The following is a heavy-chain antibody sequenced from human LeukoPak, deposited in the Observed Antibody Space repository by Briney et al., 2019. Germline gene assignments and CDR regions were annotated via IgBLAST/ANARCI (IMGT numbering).Heavy chain of an antibody. J-gene: IGHJ4*02. V-gene: IGHV4-59*08. CDR2: IYYSGST. D-gene: IGHD6-6*01. Sequence: SETLSLTCTVSGGSISSYYWSWIRQPPGKGLEGIGYIYYSGSTNYNPSLKSRVTISVDTSKNQFSLKLSSVTAADTAVYYCARLESSSGLDYWGQGTLVTVSS. CDR3: ARLESSSGLDY. CDR1: GGSISSYY.